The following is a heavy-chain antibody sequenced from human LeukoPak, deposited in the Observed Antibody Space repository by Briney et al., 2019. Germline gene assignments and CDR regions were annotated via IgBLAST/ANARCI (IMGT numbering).Heavy chain of an antibody. CDR1: GGSISSSSYY. Sequence: SETLSLTRTVSGGSISSSSYYWGWIRQPPGKGLEWIGSIYYSGSTYYNPSLKSRVTISVDTSKNQFSLKLSSVTAADTAVYYCASDIAVAGGAFDIWGQGTMVTVSS. J-gene: IGHJ3*02. CDR2: IYYSGST. CDR3: ASDIAVAGGAFDI. D-gene: IGHD6-19*01. V-gene: IGHV4-39*07.